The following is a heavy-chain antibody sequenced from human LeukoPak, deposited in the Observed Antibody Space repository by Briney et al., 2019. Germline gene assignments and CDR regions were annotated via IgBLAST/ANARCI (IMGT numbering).Heavy chain of an antibody. CDR2: ISGSGGTK. CDR3: AKAKYSSGWYYGLDV. D-gene: IGHD6-19*01. CDR1: GFTFSSYA. Sequence: GGSLRLSCAASGFTFSSYAMSWVRRAPGKGLEWVSGISGSGGTKYNADSVKGRFTLSRDNSKNTLYLQINSLRAEDTAVYYCAKAKYSSGWYYGLDVWGQGTTVTVSS. J-gene: IGHJ6*02. V-gene: IGHV3-23*01.